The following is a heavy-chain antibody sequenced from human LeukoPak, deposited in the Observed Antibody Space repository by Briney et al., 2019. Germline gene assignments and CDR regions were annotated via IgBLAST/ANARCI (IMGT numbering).Heavy chain of an antibody. CDR1: GYTFTDYY. CDR2: INPNSGDT. Sequence: GASVKVSCKASGYTFTDYYIHWVRQAPGQGLGWMGWINPNSGDTSYSQKFQGRVTMTRDTSISTAYMELSRLRSDDTAVYYCARSSKPDYWGQGTLVTVSS. CDR3: ARSSKPDY. J-gene: IGHJ4*02. V-gene: IGHV1-2*02. D-gene: IGHD2-2*01.